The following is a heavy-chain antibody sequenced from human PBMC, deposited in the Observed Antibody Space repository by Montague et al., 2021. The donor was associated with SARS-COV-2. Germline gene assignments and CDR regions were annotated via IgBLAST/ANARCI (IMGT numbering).Heavy chain of an antibody. D-gene: IGHD6-6*01. CDR3: ARHPQGGAALQSY. CDR2: IYYSGST. Sequence: SETLSLTCTVSGGSISSSSYYWGWIRQPPGKGPEWIGSIYYSGSTYYNPSLKSRVTISVDTSKNQFSLKLSSVTAADTAVYYCARHPQGGAALQSYWGQGTLVTVSS. CDR1: GGSISSSSYY. V-gene: IGHV4-39*01. J-gene: IGHJ4*02.